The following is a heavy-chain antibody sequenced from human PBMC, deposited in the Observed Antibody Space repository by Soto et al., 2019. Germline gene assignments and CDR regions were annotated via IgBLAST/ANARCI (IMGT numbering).Heavy chain of an antibody. D-gene: IGHD7-27*01. CDR3: ARNWGDPNWASDYYGMDV. CDR1: GFTFRSYE. Sequence: EVQLVESGGGLVQPGGSLTLSCAASGFTFRSYEMNWVRQAPGKGLEWVSYISRSGSTIYYADSVKGRFTISRDNAKKSLYVQMNSLRAEDTAVYYCARNWGDPNWASDYYGMDVWGQGTTVTVSS. J-gene: IGHJ6*02. V-gene: IGHV3-48*03. CDR2: ISRSGSTI.